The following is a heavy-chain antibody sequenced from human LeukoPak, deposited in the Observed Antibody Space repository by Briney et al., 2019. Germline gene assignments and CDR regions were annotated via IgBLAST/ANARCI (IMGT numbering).Heavy chain of an antibody. Sequence: SETLSLTCTVSGGSISGYYWTWIRQPPGKGLEWIGQVYYTGRADYNPSLKSRITISVDTSKNQISLRLSSVTAADTAIYYCARFGVDYDMDVWGQGTTVTVSS. V-gene: IGHV4-59*01. CDR3: ARFGVDYDMDV. J-gene: IGHJ6*02. CDR2: VYYTGRA. D-gene: IGHD3-16*01. CDR1: GGSISGYY.